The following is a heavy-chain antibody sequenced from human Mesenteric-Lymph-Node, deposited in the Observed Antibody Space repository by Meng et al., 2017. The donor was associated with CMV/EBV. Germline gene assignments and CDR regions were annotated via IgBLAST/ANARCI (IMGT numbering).Heavy chain of an antibody. CDR3: ARALTGTDYYYYGMDV. J-gene: IGHJ6*02. V-gene: IGHV1-46*01. Sequence: ASVKVSCKASGYTFTSYYMHWVRQAPGQGLEWMGIINPSGGSTSYAQKFQGRVTMTRDTSTSTVYMELSSLRSEDTAVYYCARALTGTDYYYYGMDVWGQGTTVTVSS. CDR1: GYTFTSYY. CDR2: INPSGGST. D-gene: IGHD1-20*01.